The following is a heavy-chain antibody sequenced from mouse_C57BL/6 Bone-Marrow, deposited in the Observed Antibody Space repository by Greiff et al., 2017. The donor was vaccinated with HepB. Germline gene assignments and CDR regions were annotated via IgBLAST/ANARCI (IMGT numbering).Heavy chain of an antibody. J-gene: IGHJ4*01. CDR3: ARDAGRLDYAMDY. D-gene: IGHD2-13*01. Sequence: EVNVVESGGGLVQSGRSLRLSCATSGFTFSDFYMEWVRQAPGTGLEWIAASRNKANDYTTEYSASVKGRFIVSRDTYQSILYLQMNALRAEDTAIYYCARDAGRLDYAMDYWGQGTSVTVSS. CDR1: GFTFSDFY. V-gene: IGHV7-1*01. CDR2: SRNKANDYTT.